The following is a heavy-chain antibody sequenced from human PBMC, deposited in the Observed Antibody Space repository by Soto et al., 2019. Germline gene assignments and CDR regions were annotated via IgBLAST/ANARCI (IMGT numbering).Heavy chain of an antibody. CDR2: INSDGSST. CDR1: GFTFSSYW. D-gene: IGHD6-13*01. V-gene: IGHV3-74*01. CDR3: ARDPESSSWSYYYYYYGMDV. Sequence: SLRLSCAASGFTFSSYWMHWVRQAPGKGLVWVSRINSDGSSTSYADSVKGRFTISRDNAKNTLYLQMNSLRAEDTAVYYCARDPESSSWSYYYYYYGMDVWGQGTTVTVSS. J-gene: IGHJ6*02.